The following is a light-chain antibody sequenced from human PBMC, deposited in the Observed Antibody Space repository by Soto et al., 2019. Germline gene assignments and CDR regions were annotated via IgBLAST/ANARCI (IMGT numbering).Light chain of an antibody. V-gene: IGKV3-20*01. CDR3: QQYGSSGT. J-gene: IGKJ1*01. CDR1: QSVSSSY. CDR2: GAS. Sequence: ELVWTQSPGTLSLSPGERATLSCRASQSVSSSYLAWYQQKPGQAPRLLIYGASSRATGIPDRFSGSGCGTDFPLTISRLEPEDFAVYYCQQYGSSGTFGQGTKVDIK.